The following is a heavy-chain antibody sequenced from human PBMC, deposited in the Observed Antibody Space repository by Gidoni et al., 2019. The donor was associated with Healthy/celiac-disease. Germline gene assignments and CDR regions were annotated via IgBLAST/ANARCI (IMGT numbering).Heavy chain of an antibody. J-gene: IGHJ4*02. CDR3: TTDLSVRDY. Sequence: EVQLVESGGCLVKPGWSLRLSCAASGFTFSNAWMSWGRQAPGKGLEWVGRIKSKTDGRTTDYAAPVKGRFTISRDDSKNTLYLQMNSLKTEDTAVYYCTTDLSVRDYWGQGTLVTVSS. CDR1: GFTFSNAW. V-gene: IGHV3-15*01. CDR2: IKSKTDGRTT.